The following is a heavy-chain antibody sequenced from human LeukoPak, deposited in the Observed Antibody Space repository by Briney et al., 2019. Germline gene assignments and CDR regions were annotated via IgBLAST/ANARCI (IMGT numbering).Heavy chain of an antibody. CDR1: GYSFSTYW. D-gene: IGHD5-18*01. V-gene: IGHV5-51*01. CDR2: IYPGDSDT. J-gene: IGHJ4*02. Sequence: GESLKISCQGSGYSFSTYWITWVRQMPGKGLEWMGIIYPGDSDTRYSPSFQGQVTISADKSISTAYLQWSSLKASDTAMYYCARPRTGNTADFDYWGQGTLVTVSS. CDR3: ARPRTGNTADFDY.